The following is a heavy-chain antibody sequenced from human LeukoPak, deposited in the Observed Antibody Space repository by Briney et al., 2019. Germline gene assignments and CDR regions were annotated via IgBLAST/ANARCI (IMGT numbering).Heavy chain of an antibody. CDR3: ARLYSITWYYFDY. CDR1: GGSISSYY. CDR2: MFYSGST. J-gene: IGHJ4*02. D-gene: IGHD6-13*01. V-gene: IGHV4-39*07. Sequence: PSETLSLTCTVSGGSISSYYWAWIRQPPGKGLEWVGSMFYSGSTYYNPSLKSRVTISVNTSKNQFSLKLSSVTAADTAVYYCARLYSITWYYFDYWGQGTLVTVSS.